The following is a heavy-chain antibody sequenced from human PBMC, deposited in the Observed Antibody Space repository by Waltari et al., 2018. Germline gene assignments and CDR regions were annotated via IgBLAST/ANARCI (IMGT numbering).Heavy chain of an antibody. CDR3: ATYIGASLGTAAFDV. Sequence: QLQLQESGPGLVKPSETLSLTCSVPVVSITTNRHYWGWIRQPPGQGLEWIGTISYNGATYSSPSLRSRVTIFRDTSKNQLSLKLGSVTAADTAFYYCATYIGASLGTAAFDVWGQGTMVIVSS. CDR1: VVSITTNRHY. D-gene: IGHD5-12*01. J-gene: IGHJ3*01. CDR2: ISYNGAT. V-gene: IGHV4-39*01.